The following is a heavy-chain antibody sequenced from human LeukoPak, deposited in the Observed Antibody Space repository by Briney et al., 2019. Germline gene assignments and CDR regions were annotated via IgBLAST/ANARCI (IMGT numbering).Heavy chain of an antibody. J-gene: IGHJ4*02. CDR3: ARGFTREER. D-gene: IGHD5-24*01. V-gene: IGHV3-30*01. CDR1: GFTYSDYT. CDR2: ISNGGSQK. Sequence: GGSLRLSCAASGFTYSDYTMLWLRQAPVKGLEWVAVISNGGSQKYYGDFVNGRFTISRDDSKNTLYLQMNSLRPEDTAVYFCARGFTREERWGQGTLVTVSS.